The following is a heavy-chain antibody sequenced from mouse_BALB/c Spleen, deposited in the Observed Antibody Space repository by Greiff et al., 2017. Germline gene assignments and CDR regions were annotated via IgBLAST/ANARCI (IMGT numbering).Heavy chain of an antibody. V-gene: IGHV5-17*02. J-gene: IGHJ2*01. Sequence: DVQLVESGGGLVQPGGSRKLSCAASGFTFSSFGMHWVRQAPEKGLEWVAYISSGSSTIYYADTVKGRFTISRDNPKNTLFLQRNSLRSEDTAMYYCAREGDYFDYWGQGTTLTVSS. CDR2: ISSGSSTI. CDR1: GFTFSSFG. CDR3: AREGDYFDY.